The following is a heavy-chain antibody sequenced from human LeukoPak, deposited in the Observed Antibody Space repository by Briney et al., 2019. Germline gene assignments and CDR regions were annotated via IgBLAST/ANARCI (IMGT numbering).Heavy chain of an antibody. CDR2: ISNFGDII. V-gene: IGHV3-48*03. J-gene: IGHJ6*03. Sequence: PGGSLRLSCAASGFTFSNYEMNWVRQAPGKGLEWISHISNFGDIIHYADSVEGRFTISRDNDKNSIYLQMKSLRAEDRAVYYCAKDATPALGTVYMDVWGKGTTVTISS. CDR3: AKDATPALGTVYMDV. CDR1: GFTFSNYE. D-gene: IGHD6-13*01.